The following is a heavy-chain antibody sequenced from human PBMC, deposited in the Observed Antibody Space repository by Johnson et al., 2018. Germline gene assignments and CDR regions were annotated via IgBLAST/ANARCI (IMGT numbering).Heavy chain of an antibody. J-gene: IGHJ6*02. CDR2: INSDGSST. D-gene: IGHD4-11*01. CDR1: GFTFSSYW. Sequence: VQLQESGGGLVQPGGSLRLSCAASGFTFSSYWMHWVRQAPGKGLVWVSRINSDGSSTSYADSVKGRFTISRDNAKNTLYLQMNSLRAEDTAVYYCARVSGAVTTLGYYYGMDVWGQGTTVTVSS. CDR3: ARVSGAVTTLGYYYGMDV. V-gene: IGHV3-74*01.